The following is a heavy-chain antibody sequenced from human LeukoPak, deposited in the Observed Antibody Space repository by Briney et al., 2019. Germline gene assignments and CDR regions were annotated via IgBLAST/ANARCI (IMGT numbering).Heavy chain of an antibody. D-gene: IGHD2-2*02. Sequence: GGSLRLSCAASGFTFSSYAMSWVRQAPGKGLEWVSTINGGGVNTHYADSVGGRFTISRDNSKNTLFLQMNSLRAEDTAVYYCAKDREYQLLYPHYWGQGTLVTVSS. J-gene: IGHJ4*02. CDR3: AKDREYQLLYPHY. CDR1: GFTFSSYA. V-gene: IGHV3-23*01. CDR2: INGGGVNT.